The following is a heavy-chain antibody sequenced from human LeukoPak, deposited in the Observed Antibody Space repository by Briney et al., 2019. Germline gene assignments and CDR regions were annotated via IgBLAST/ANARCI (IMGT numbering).Heavy chain of an antibody. CDR2: IKSDGSTT. CDR3: ATLPYYYDSSGSYYFDY. J-gene: IGHJ4*02. V-gene: IGHV3-74*01. Sequence: GGSLRLSCAASGFTFSNYWMHWVRQAPGKGLVWVSRIKSDGSTTSYADSVKGRFTISRDNAKNTLYLQMNSLRVEDTAVYYCATLPYYYDSSGSYYFDYWGQGTLVTVSS. CDR1: GFTFSNYW. D-gene: IGHD3-22*01.